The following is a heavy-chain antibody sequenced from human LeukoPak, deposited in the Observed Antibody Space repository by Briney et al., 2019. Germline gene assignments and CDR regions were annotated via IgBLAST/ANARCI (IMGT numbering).Heavy chain of an antibody. D-gene: IGHD3-10*01. CDR3: AKVRPMVRGVKQKPGYYFDY. Sequence: PGGSLRLSCAASGFTFSSSGMHWVRQAPGKGLEWVAVISYDGSNKYYADSVKGRFTISRDNSKNTLYLQMNSLRAEDTAVYYCAKVRPMVRGVKQKPGYYFDYWGQGTLVTVSS. V-gene: IGHV3-33*05. CDR1: GFTFSSSG. J-gene: IGHJ4*02. CDR2: ISYDGSNK.